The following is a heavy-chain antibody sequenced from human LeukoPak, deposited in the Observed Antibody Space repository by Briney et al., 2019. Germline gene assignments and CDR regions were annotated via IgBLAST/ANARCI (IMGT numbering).Heavy chain of an antibody. Sequence: PGGSLRLSCAASGFTFSSYSMNRVRQAPGKGVEWVSYISSSSSTIYYADSVKGRFTISRDNAKNSLYLQMNSLRAEDTAVYYCARAYMVRGVFPSYWGQGTLVTVSS. CDR2: ISSSSSTI. CDR3: ARAYMVRGVFPSY. J-gene: IGHJ4*02. D-gene: IGHD3-10*01. V-gene: IGHV3-48*01. CDR1: GFTFSSYS.